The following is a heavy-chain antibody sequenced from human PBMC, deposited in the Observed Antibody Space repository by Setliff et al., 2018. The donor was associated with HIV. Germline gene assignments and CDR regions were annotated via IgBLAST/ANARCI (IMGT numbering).Heavy chain of an antibody. V-gene: IGHV3-66*02. J-gene: IGHJ6*02. CDR3: ARDRVSSWPI. CDR1: GFTFSDYT. D-gene: IGHD6-13*01. Sequence: PGGSLRLSCAASGFTFSDYTMNWVRQAPGKGLEWVSVIYSGGSTYYADSVKGRFTISRDNSKNTLYLQMNSLRAEDTAVYYCARDRVSSWPIWGQGTTVTVSS. CDR2: IYSGGST.